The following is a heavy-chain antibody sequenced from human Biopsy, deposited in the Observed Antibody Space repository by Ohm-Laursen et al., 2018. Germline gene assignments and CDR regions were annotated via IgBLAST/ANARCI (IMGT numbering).Heavy chain of an antibody. CDR1: GGSIGGSGDY. D-gene: IGHD3-3*01. CDR3: ARLFRLDDYWNDDPPDGFDV. J-gene: IGHJ3*01. CDR2: ISDTGTT. V-gene: IGHV4-61*08. Sequence: LSLTWAVSGGSIGGSGDYWSWIRQPPGKGLEWIGYISDTGTTNYNPSLRGRVAMSVDTSKNQFSLQLTSVTAADTAMFFCARLFRLDDYWNDDPPDGFDVWGQGTMVTVSS.